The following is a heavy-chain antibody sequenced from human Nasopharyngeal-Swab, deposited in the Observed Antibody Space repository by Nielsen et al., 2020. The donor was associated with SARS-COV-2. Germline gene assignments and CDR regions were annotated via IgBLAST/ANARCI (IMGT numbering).Heavy chain of an antibody. CDR2: ISGSGGTI. V-gene: IGHV3-11*04. CDR3: ARDRANWDFDY. J-gene: IGHJ4*02. CDR1: GFTLSDYN. Sequence: GESLKISCAASGFTLSDYNIGWIRQAPGKGLEYISYISGSGGTIYYGDSMKGRFTISRDNAKNSLYLQMNSLRAEDTAVYYCARDRANWDFDYWGQGTLVTVSS. D-gene: IGHD7-27*01.